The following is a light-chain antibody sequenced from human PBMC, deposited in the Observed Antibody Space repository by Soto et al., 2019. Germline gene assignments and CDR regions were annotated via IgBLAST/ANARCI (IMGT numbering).Light chain of an antibody. Sequence: EIVMTQSPATLSVSPVEGVTLSCRASQSMTTKLAWYQQKPGQAPRLLIYGASSRANGVPDRFSGSGSWTDFTLTINRLEPEDFAVYYCQQYGSSRTFGQGTKVDI. CDR1: QSMTTK. CDR3: QQYGSSRT. CDR2: GAS. J-gene: IGKJ1*01. V-gene: IGKV3-20*01.